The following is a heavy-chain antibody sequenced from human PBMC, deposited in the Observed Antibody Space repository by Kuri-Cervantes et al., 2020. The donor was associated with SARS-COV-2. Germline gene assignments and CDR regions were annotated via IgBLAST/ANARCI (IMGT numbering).Heavy chain of an antibody. CDR3: ARDLTPERYCSSTSCYTDYDFWSNYLVDY. CDR1: GFTFSNYN. J-gene: IGHJ4*02. V-gene: IGHV3-21*01. Sequence: GESLKISCAASGFTFSNYNMNWVRQAPGKGLEWVSSISSGSTYIYYADSVKGRFTISRDNAKNSLSLQPNSLRAEDTAVYYCARDLTPERYCSSTSCYTDYDFWSNYLVDYWGQGTLVTVSS. D-gene: IGHD2-2*02. CDR2: ISSGSTYI.